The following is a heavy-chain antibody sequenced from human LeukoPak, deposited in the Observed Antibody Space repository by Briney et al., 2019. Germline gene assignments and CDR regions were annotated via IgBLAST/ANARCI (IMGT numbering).Heavy chain of an antibody. D-gene: IGHD6-19*01. CDR1: GFTFSSYG. V-gene: IGHV3-30*18. J-gene: IGHJ6*02. Sequence: GGSLRLSCAASGFTFSSYGMHWVGQAPGKGLEWVGVISYDGSNKYYADSVKGRFTISRDNSKNTLYLQMNSLRAEDTAVYYCAKDSYYSGWYLNYYYGMDVWGQGTTVTVSS. CDR2: ISYDGSNK. CDR3: AKDSYYSGWYLNYYYGMDV.